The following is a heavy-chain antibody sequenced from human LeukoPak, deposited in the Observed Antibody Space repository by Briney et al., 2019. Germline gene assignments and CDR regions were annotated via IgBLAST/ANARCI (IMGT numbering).Heavy chain of an antibody. CDR3: AKNGQTGFSFDP. Sequence: PSETLSLTCAVYGGPFNGFYWCWIRQPPGKGLEWIGEGDQRGGTKYNPSLKGRVTIYSDSSKNQISLRLNSVTAADTAMYYCAKNGQTGFSFDPWGQGILVTVSS. V-gene: IGHV4-34*01. CDR2: GDQRGGT. J-gene: IGHJ5*02. D-gene: IGHD3-9*01. CDR1: GGPFNGFY.